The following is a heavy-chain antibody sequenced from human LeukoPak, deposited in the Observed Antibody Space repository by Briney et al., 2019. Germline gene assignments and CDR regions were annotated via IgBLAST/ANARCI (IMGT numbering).Heavy chain of an antibody. CDR3: AKATGYLL. CDR2: ISNSDDST. CDR1: GFPLSSYA. V-gene: IGHV3-23*01. D-gene: IGHD1-14*01. J-gene: IGHJ4*02. Sequence: PGGSLRLSCAASGFPLSSYAMSWVRQAPGKGLEWVSTISNSDDSTYYADSVKGRFTISRDNSENTLFLRMNSLRAEDTAVYYCAKATGYLLWGQGTLVIVSS.